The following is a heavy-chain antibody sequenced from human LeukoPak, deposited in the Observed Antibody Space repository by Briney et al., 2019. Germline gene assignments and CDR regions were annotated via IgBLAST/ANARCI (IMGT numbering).Heavy chain of an antibody. CDR3: AKEGGRYDDAFDI. V-gene: IGHV3-53*01. Sequence: GGSLRLSCAASGFTVSSNYMSWVRQAPGKGLEWVSVIYSGGSTYYADSVEGRFTISRDNSKNTLYLQMNSLRAEDTAVYYCAKEGGRYDDAFDIWGQGTMVTVSS. D-gene: IGHD3-16*01. J-gene: IGHJ3*02. CDR1: GFTVSSNY. CDR2: IYSGGST.